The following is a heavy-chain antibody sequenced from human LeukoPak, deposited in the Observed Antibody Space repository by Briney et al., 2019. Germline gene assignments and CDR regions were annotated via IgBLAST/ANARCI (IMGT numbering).Heavy chain of an antibody. CDR3: ARDRFPGYSYGYDN. Sequence: ASVKVSCKASGYTFTTYGITWIRQAPGQGLEWVGWISTKNGNTNYAQKIQGRVTLTTDTSTSTAYMELRSLRSDDTAVYYCARDRFPGYSYGYDNWGQGTLVTVSS. V-gene: IGHV1-18*01. D-gene: IGHD5-18*01. CDR1: GYTFTTYG. J-gene: IGHJ4*02. CDR2: ISTKNGNT.